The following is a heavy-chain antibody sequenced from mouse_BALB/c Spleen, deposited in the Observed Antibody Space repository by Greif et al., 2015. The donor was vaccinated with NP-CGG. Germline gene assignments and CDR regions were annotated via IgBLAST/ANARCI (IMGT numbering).Heavy chain of an antibody. D-gene: IGHD2-14*01. CDR3: ARSFYYRYDGRRPWFAY. CDR1: GYTFTSYW. Sequence: VKLMESGAELVRPGASVKLSCKASGYTFTSYWMNWVKQRPGQGLEWIGMIDPSDSETHYNQMFKDKATLTVDKSSSTAYMQLSSLTSEDSAVCYCARSFYYRYDGRRPWFAYWGQGTLVTVSA. CDR2: IDPSDSET. J-gene: IGHJ3*01. V-gene: IGHV1-61*01.